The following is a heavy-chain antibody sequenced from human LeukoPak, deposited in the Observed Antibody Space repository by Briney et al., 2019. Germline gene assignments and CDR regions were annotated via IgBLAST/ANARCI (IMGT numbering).Heavy chain of an antibody. CDR2: ISYDGSNT. Sequence: PGRSLRLSCAASGFTFSSYAMHWVRQAPGKGLEWVAVISYDGSNTYYADSVKGRFTISRDNSKNTLYLQMNSLRAEDTAVYYCARGAKQQLVPFDYWGQGTLVTVSS. J-gene: IGHJ4*02. CDR3: ARGAKQQLVPFDY. V-gene: IGHV3-30-3*01. D-gene: IGHD6-13*01. CDR1: GFTFSSYA.